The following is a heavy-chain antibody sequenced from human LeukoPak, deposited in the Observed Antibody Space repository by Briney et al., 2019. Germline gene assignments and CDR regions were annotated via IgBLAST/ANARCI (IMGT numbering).Heavy chain of an antibody. V-gene: IGHV3-74*01. Sequence: PGGSLRLSCAASGFTFSSYWMHWVRQAPGKGLVWISGINTDGSTTRYADSVKGRFTISRDNANNTLYLQMNSLRAEDTAVYYCARLTFSAYDHFDYWGQGTLVTVSS. CDR2: INTDGSTT. D-gene: IGHD5-12*01. J-gene: IGHJ4*02. CDR1: GFTFSSYW. CDR3: ARLTFSAYDHFDY.